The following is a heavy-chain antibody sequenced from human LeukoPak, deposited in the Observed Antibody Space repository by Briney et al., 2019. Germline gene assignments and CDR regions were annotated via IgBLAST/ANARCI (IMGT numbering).Heavy chain of an antibody. Sequence: ETLSLTCSVSGGSTSSSNYYWGWLRQPPGKGLEWIGSIYYSGSTYYNPSLKSRVTISVDTSKNQFSLKLSTVTAADTAVYYCARSGFGELLVFDYWGQGTLVTVSS. CDR3: ARSGFGELLVFDY. J-gene: IGHJ4*02. CDR1: GGSTSSSNYY. D-gene: IGHD3-10*01. V-gene: IGHV4-39*07. CDR2: IYYSGST.